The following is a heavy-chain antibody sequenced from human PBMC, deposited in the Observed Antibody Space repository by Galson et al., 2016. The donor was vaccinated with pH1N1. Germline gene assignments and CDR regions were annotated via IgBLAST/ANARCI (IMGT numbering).Heavy chain of an antibody. D-gene: IGHD2-21*01. V-gene: IGHV3-23*01. CDR1: GFTFSSYA. Sequence: SLRLSCAASGFTFSSYAMIWVRQTSGKGLEWISGISASGGTTYYADAVKGRFTISRDNARTILYLQMNSLSAEDTALYYCAKPSLWWNADIDYWGRGTLGTVSA. J-gene: IGHJ4*02. CDR2: ISASGGTT. CDR3: AKPSLWWNADIDY.